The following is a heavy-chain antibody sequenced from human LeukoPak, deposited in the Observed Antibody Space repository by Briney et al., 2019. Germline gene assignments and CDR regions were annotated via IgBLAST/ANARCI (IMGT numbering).Heavy chain of an antibody. CDR1: GFTFSSYT. CDR2: ITSSSSTI. D-gene: IGHD1-1*01. CDR3: ARGNNHDAFDI. V-gene: IGHV3-48*01. J-gene: IGHJ3*02. Sequence: PGGSLRLSCAASGFTFSSYTMNWVRQTPGKGLEWVSYITSSSSTIYYADSVKGRFTISRDNAKNSLYLQMNSLRAEDMTVYYCARGNNHDAFDIWGQGTMVTVSS.